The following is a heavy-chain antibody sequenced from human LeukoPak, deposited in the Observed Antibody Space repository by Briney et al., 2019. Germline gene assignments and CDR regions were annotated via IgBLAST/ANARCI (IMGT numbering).Heavy chain of an antibody. CDR2: IKEDGSEK. CDR3: ARGLTVKDY. D-gene: IGHD1-20*01. Sequence: GGSLRLSCAASGFTFSTYWMMWSRQAPGKGLEWVANIKEDGSEKYYVDSVKGRFTISRDGAKNSLYLQMNSLRAEDTAVYYCARGLTVKDYRGPGTLVTVSS. J-gene: IGHJ4*02. V-gene: IGHV3-7*01. CDR1: GFTFSTYW.